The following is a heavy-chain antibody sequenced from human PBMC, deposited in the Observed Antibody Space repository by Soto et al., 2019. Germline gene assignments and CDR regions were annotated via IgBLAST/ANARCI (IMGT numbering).Heavy chain of an antibody. CDR1: GGTFSSYA. CDR3: ARRQGTSQNYYYGMDV. CDR2: IIPMFGTT. D-gene: IGHD1-1*01. Sequence: SVKVSCKASGGTFSSYAITWVRQAPGQGLEWMGGIIPMFGTTNYAQKFQGRVTIIADESTSTAHMELSSLRSEDTAVYYCARRQGTSQNYYYGMDVWGQGTTVTVSS. J-gene: IGHJ6*02. V-gene: IGHV1-69*13.